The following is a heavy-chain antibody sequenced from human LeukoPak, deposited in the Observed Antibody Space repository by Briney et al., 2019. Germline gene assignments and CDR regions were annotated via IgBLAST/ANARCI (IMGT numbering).Heavy chain of an antibody. CDR3: AGVVPGDAFDI. CDR1: GGSISSTTYY. J-gene: IGHJ3*02. CDR2: LYYSGKT. D-gene: IGHD2-8*01. V-gene: IGHV4-39*01. Sequence: SETLSLTCIISGGSISSTTYYWGWIRRPPGKGLEWIGTLYYSGKTYYNPSLKSRVTISVDTSKNQFSLKLSSVTAADTAVYYCAGVVPGDAFDIWGQGTMVTVSS.